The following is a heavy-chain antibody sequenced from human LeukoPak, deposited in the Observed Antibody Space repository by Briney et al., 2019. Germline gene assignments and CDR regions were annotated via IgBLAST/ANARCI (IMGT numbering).Heavy chain of an antibody. D-gene: IGHD2-15*01. CDR3: ASPTHQWRFDP. CDR2: ISSSGSTI. Sequence: GSLRLSCAASGFTFSSYSMNWVRQAPGKGLEWVSYISSSGSTIYYADSVKGRFTISRDNAKNSLYLQMNSLRAEDTAVYYCASPTHQWRFDPWGQGTLVTVSS. J-gene: IGHJ5*02. CDR1: GFTFSSYS. V-gene: IGHV3-48*04.